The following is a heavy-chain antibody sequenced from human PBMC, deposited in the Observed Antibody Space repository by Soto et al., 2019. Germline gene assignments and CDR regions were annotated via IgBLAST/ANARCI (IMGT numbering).Heavy chain of an antibody. CDR1: GFDFSSYS. D-gene: IGHD3-10*01. V-gene: IGHV3-23*01. Sequence: LRLSCEASGFDFSSYSITWVRQAPGRGLEYVSGITRSAGLSFYADSVRGRFTVSRDNFKNTAYLEMNNLRVEDTAVYYCAKWSGFGDLWGQGTRVTVS. CDR2: ITRSAGLS. J-gene: IGHJ4*02. CDR3: AKWSGFGDL.